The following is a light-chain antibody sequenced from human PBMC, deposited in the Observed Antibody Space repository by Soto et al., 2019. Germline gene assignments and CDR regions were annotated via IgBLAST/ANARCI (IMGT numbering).Light chain of an antibody. CDR2: GAS. CDR3: QQYGSSLVT. J-gene: IGKJ2*01. CDR1: QSISANY. V-gene: IGKV3-20*01. Sequence: EIVLTQSPGTLSLSPGERATLFCRASQSISANYLAWYQQKPGQAPRLLIYGASSRATGIPDRFSGSGSGTDFTLTISRLEPEDFAVYYCQQYGSSLVTLGQGTKLEIK.